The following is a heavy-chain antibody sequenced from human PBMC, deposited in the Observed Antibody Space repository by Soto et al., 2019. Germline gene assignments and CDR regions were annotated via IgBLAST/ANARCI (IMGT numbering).Heavy chain of an antibody. D-gene: IGHD2-15*01. V-gene: IGHV4-30-2*01. CDR3: ARGTIVVAAAPLSWFDP. Sequence: QLQLQESGSGLVKPSQTLSLTCAVSGGSISSGGYSWSWIRQPPGKRLEWIGYIYHTGSPYYNPSLKGRVTISVDRSKNQFSVTLSSVTAAATAVYYCARGTIVVAAAPLSWFDPWGQGTLVTVSS. J-gene: IGHJ5*02. CDR2: IYHTGSP. CDR1: GGSISSGGYS.